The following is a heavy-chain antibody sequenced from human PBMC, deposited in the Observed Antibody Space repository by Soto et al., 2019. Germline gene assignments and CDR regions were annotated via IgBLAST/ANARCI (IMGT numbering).Heavy chain of an antibody. CDR3: ATGYCSSTSCYKGEKDWFDP. J-gene: IGHJ5*02. CDR1: GYTLTELS. CDR2: FDPEDGET. Sequence: ASVKVSCKVSGYTLTELSMHWVRQAPGKGLEWMGGFDPEDGETIYAQKFQGRVTMTEDTSTDTAYMELSSLRSEDTAVHYCATGYCSSTSCYKGEKDWFDPWGQGTLVTVSS. D-gene: IGHD2-2*02. V-gene: IGHV1-24*01.